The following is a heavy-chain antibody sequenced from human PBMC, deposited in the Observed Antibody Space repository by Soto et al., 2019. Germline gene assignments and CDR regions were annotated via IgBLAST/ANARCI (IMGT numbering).Heavy chain of an antibody. J-gene: IGHJ4*02. Sequence: EVQLVESGGGLVKPGGSLRLSCAASGFTFSNFRMNWVRQAPGKGLEWVSFISTTGSYIYYADSVKGRFTISRDNAKNPLYLPMDRPRAQDTAVYYCARINDPDPEFGYYFFPSPSLDYWGQGTLVTVSS. CDR3: ARINDPDPEFGYYFFPSPSLDY. D-gene: IGHD3-22*01. V-gene: IGHV3-21*01. CDR2: ISTTGSYI. CDR1: GFTFSNFR.